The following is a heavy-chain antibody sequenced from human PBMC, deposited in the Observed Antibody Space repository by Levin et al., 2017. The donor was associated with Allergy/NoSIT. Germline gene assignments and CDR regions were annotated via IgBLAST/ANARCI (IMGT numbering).Heavy chain of an antibody. Sequence: GSLRLSCTVSGGSISSYYWSWIRQPPGKGLEWIGYIYYSGSTNYNPSLKSRVTISVDTSKNQFSLKLSSVTAADTAVYYCARGESTSLAAFDYWGQGTLVTVSS. CDR1: GGSISSYY. J-gene: IGHJ4*02. CDR2: IYYSGST. D-gene: IGHD5/OR15-5a*01. CDR3: ARGESTSLAAFDY. V-gene: IGHV4-59*01.